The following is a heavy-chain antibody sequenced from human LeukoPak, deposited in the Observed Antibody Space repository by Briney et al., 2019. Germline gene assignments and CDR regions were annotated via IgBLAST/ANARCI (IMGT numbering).Heavy chain of an antibody. D-gene: IGHD1-26*01. CDR2: INPNSGGT. Sequence: ASVKVSCKASGYTFTSYDINWVRQATGQGLEWMGWINPNSGGTNYAQKFQGRVTMTRDTSISTAYVELSRLRSDDTAVYYCASVKYSGSYSPLDYWGQGTLVTVSS. V-gene: IGHV1-2*02. CDR3: ASVKYSGSYSPLDY. J-gene: IGHJ4*02. CDR1: GYTFTSYD.